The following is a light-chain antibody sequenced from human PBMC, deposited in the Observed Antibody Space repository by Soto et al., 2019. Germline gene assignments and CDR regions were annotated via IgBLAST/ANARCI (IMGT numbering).Light chain of an antibody. J-gene: IGLJ1*01. V-gene: IGLV1-40*01. CDR2: ANT. CDR3: QSYDSSMSGYV. Sequence: QSALTQPPSVSGAPGQRVTISCTGSSSNIGAGYDVHWYQQLPGTAPKLLIYANTNRPSGVPGRFSGSKSGTSASLAITGLQAEDEADYYCQSYDSSMSGYVFGTGTKVNVL. CDR1: SSNIGAGYD.